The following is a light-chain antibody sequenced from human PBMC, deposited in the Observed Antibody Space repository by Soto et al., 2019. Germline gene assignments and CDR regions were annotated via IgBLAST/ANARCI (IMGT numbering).Light chain of an antibody. CDR2: DAI. Sequence: DKLMSQSPATLSVSPGERVTLSCRASQNIHNHMSWFLQKPGQTPRLLIYDAIIRAPDVPARFSGSWSGTEFTLTINSLQSEDFAVYYCQQYNTYSWTFGQGTKVEI. J-gene: IGKJ1*01. V-gene: IGKV3-15*01. CDR1: QNIHNH. CDR3: QQYNTYSWT.